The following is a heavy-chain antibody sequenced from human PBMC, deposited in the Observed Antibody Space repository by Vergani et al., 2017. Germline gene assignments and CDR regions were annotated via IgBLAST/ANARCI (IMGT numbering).Heavy chain of an antibody. V-gene: IGHV1-18*01. D-gene: IGHD3-16*01. Sequence: QVQLVQSGAEVKKPGASVKVSCKASGYTFTSYGISWVRQAPGQGLEWMGWISAYNGNTNYAQKLQGRVTMTTDTSTSTAYMELRSLRSDDTGVYYCARDLTYYDYVWGSYARAIVSGVAFDIWGQGTTVTVSS. CDR3: ARDLTYYDYVWGSYARAIVSGVAFDI. CDR2: ISAYNGNT. J-gene: IGHJ3*02. CDR1: GYTFTSYG.